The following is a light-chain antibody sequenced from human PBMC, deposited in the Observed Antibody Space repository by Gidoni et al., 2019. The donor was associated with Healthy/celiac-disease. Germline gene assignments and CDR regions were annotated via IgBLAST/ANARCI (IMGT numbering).Light chain of an antibody. CDR1: RSVLYSSNNKNY. Sequence: DIVMTQSPDSLAVSLGERATINCKSSRSVLYSSNNKNYLAWYQQKPGQPPKLLIYWASTRDSGVPDRFSGSGPGTDFTLTVSSLQAEDVAVYYCQQYYSTPLTFGGGTKVEIK. V-gene: IGKV4-1*01. CDR2: WAS. J-gene: IGKJ4*01. CDR3: QQYYSTPLT.